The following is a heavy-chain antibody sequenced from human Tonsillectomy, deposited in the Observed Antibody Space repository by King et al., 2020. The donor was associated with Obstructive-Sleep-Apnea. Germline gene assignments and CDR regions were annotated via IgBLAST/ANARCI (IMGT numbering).Heavy chain of an antibody. D-gene: IGHD6-19*01. V-gene: IGHV3-23*04. CDR1: GFTFSSYA. J-gene: IGHJ6*02. CDR2: ISGSGGST. CDR3: AKDHLGSSGWGTANYYYYGMDV. Sequence: VQLVESGGGLVQPGGSLRLSCAASGFTFSSYAMSWVRQAPGKGLEWVSAISGSGGSTYYADSVKGRFTISRDNSKNTLYLQMNSLRAEDTAVYYCAKDHLGSSGWGTANYYYYGMDVWGQGTTVTVSS.